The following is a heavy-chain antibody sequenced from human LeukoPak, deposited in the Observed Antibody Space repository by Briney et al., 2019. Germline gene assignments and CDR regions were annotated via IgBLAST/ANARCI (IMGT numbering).Heavy chain of an antibody. CDR2: IHYSGST. V-gene: IGHV4-59*01. J-gene: IGHJ6*02. CDR1: GGSIRSYY. D-gene: IGHD1-26*01. Sequence: SETLSLTCIVSGGSIRSYYWSWIRQSPGKGLEWIGYIHYSGSTNYNPSLKSRVAISVDTSKNQFSLNLNSETAADTAIYYCARRDPDSEGVDVWSQGTTVTVSS. CDR3: ARRDPDSEGVDV.